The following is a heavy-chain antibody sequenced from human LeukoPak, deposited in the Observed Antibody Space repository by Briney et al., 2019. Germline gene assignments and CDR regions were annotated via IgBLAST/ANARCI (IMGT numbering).Heavy chain of an antibody. CDR2: INPNSGGT. CDR3: ASSFRGHYYSYYFDY. J-gene: IGHJ4*02. V-gene: IGHV1-2*02. Sequence: ASVKVSCKASGYTFTGYYMHWVRQAPGQGLEWMGWINPNSGGTNYAQNFQGRVTLTTDTSTSTAYMELSSLRSEDTAVYYCASSFRGHYYSYYFDYWGQGTLVTVSS. CDR1: GYTFTGYY. D-gene: IGHD3-22*01.